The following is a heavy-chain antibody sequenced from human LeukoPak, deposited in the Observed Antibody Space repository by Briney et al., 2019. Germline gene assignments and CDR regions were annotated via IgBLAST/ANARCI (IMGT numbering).Heavy chain of an antibody. CDR2: IIPIFGTA. CDR1: GGTFSSYA. Sequence: SVKVSCKASGGTFSSYAISWVRQAPGQGLEWMGGIIPIFGTANYAQKFQGRVTITADEFTSTAYMELSSLRSEDTAVYYCARGSGWSYYMDVWGKGTTVTVSS. D-gene: IGHD6-19*01. V-gene: IGHV1-69*01. CDR3: ARGSGWSYYMDV. J-gene: IGHJ6*03.